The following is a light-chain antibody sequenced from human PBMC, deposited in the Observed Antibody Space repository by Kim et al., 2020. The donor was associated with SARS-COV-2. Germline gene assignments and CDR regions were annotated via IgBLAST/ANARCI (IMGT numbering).Light chain of an antibody. CDR3: ISYTDTNTLL. CDR1: GSDLGDYNS. Sequence: GHAVAISCTGTGSDLGDYNSVSWFQQHPGKAPKLIIYAVSNRPSGVSNRFSGSKSGYTASLTISTLQTEDEADYFCISYTDTNTLLFGGGTQLTVL. V-gene: IGLV2-14*03. CDR2: AVS. J-gene: IGLJ2*01.